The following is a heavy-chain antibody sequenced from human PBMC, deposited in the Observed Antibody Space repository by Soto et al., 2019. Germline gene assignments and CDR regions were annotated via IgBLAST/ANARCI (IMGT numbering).Heavy chain of an antibody. CDR1: GGSISSSSYY. CDR3: ARPQGVVPAAMVVSWFDP. CDR2: IYYSGST. J-gene: IGHJ5*02. V-gene: IGHV4-39*01. Sequence: QLQLQESGPGLVKPSETLSLTCTVSGGSISSSSYYWGWIRQPPGKGLEWIGSIYYSGSTYYNPSLKSRVTISVDTSKNQFSLKLSSVTAADTAVYYCARPQGVVPAAMVVSWFDPWGQGTLVTVSS. D-gene: IGHD2-2*01.